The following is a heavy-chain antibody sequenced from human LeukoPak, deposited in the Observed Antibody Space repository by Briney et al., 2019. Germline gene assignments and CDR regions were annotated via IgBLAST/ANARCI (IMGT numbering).Heavy chain of an antibody. CDR1: GFTFNDYA. CDR2: ISASGGTT. D-gene: IGHD3-16*01. J-gene: IGHJ4*02. V-gene: IGHV3-23*01. CDR3: ARPDGGGAFNKAFDS. Sequence: TGGSLRLSCVASGFTFNDYAMSWVCHVPGKGFDWVSTISASGGTTSYADSVRGRFTISRDASKNTFYLQMNSLRAEDTAVYYCARPDGGGAFNKAFDSWGQGTLVTVSS.